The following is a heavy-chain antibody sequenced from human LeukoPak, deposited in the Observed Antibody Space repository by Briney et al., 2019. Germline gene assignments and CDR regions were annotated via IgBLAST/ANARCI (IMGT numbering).Heavy chain of an antibody. CDR3: ARGNPYQLLWPWDWFDP. D-gene: IGHD2-2*01. CDR2: IYYSGST. Sequence: ASETLSLTCTVSGGSISSSSYYWGCIRQPPGKGLEWIGSIYYSGSTYYNPSLKSRVTISVDTSKNQFSLKLSSVTAADTAVYYCARGNPYQLLWPWDWFDPWGQGTLVTVSS. J-gene: IGHJ5*02. CDR1: GGSISSSSYY. V-gene: IGHV4-39*01.